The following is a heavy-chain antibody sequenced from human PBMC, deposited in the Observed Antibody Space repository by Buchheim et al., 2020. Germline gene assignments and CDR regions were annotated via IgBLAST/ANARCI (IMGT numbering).Heavy chain of an antibody. Sequence: QVQLVQSGAEVKKPGASVKVSCKAQASGYNFIDKDMYWVRQAPGQGLEWMGWINPNSYDTEYTQRFQGWVTMTGGTSISTAYMELSSLTSDDSAVYYCARTSSFDYWGQGTL. CDR2: INPNSYDT. CDR1: GYNFIDKD. V-gene: IGHV1-2*04. J-gene: IGHJ4*02. CDR3: ARTSSFDY.